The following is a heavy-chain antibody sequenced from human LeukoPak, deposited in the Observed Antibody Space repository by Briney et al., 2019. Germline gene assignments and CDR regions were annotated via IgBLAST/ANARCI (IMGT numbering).Heavy chain of an antibody. J-gene: IGHJ4*02. Sequence: ASVKVSCKASGYTFTGYYIHWVRQAPGQGLEWMGWIKPNSGNTGYAQKFQGRVTMTRNTSISTAYMELSSLRSEDTAVYYCARVGPRRRYYFDYWGQGTLVTVSS. CDR1: GYTFTGYY. CDR2: IKPNSGNT. D-gene: IGHD3/OR15-3a*01. CDR3: ARVGPRRRYYFDY. V-gene: IGHV1-8*02.